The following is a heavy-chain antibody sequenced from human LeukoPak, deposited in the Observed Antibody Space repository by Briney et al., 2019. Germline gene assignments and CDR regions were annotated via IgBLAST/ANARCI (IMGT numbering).Heavy chain of an antibody. D-gene: IGHD1-14*01. Sequence: GGSLRLSYAASGFTFSSYWMHWVRQAPGKGLVWVSRINSDGSSTSYADSVKGRFTISRDNAKNTLYLQMNSLRAEDTAVYYCARDPEYRYYFDYWGQGTLVTVSS. J-gene: IGHJ4*02. CDR2: INSDGSST. CDR3: ARDPEYRYYFDY. CDR1: GFTFSSYW. V-gene: IGHV3-74*01.